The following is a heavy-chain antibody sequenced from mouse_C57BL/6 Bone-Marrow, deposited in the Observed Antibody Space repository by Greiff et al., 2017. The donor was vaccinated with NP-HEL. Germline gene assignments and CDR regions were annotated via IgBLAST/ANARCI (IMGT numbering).Heavy chain of an antibody. J-gene: IGHJ3*01. CDR2: IYPGDGDT. V-gene: IGHV1-80*01. CDR3: ARSRATMVTTPFAY. CDR1: GYAFSSYW. Sequence: VKLVESGAELVKPGASVKISCKASGYAFSSYWMNWVKQRPGKGLEWIGQIYPGDGDTNYNGKFKGKATLTADKSSSTAYMQLSSLTSEDSAVYFCARSRATMVTTPFAYWGQGTLVTVSA. D-gene: IGHD2-2*01.